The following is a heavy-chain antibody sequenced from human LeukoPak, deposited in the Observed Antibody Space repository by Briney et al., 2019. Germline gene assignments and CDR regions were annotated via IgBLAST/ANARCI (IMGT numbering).Heavy chain of an antibody. Sequence: ASVKVSCKASGYTFTGYYMHWVRQATGQGLEWMGWMNPNSGNTGYAQKFQGRVTITRNTSISTAYMELSSLRSEDTAVYYCARGRAVGSWYELGYWGQGTLVTVSS. J-gene: IGHJ4*02. CDR2: MNPNSGNT. CDR3: ARGRAVGSWYELGY. D-gene: IGHD6-13*01. V-gene: IGHV1-8*03. CDR1: GYTFTGYY.